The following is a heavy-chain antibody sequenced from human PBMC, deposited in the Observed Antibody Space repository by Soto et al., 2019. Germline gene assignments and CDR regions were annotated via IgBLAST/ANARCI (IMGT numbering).Heavy chain of an antibody. J-gene: IGHJ6*02. CDR3: ARDRYYGSGTYYPFYSGMDA. CDR2: IFHSGST. CDR1: GGSINSGDYY. Sequence: SETLSLTCTVSGGSINSGDYYWTWVRQPPGKGLEWIGNIFHSGSTYYTPSLQSRVTISLDTSKNHFSLKLSSVTPADTAVYYCARDRYYGSGTYYPFYSGMDAWGQRTTVTVSS. V-gene: IGHV4-30-4*01. D-gene: IGHD3-10*01.